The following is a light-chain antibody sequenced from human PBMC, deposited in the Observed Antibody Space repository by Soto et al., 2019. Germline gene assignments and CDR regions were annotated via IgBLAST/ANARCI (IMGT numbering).Light chain of an antibody. CDR3: KSYAGSNNYV. CDR2: EVV. J-gene: IGLJ1*01. Sequence: QSVLPQPPSASGSPGQSVTISCTGTNNDIGVYDFVSWYQHHPGKAPRLIIYEVVQRPSGVPDRFSGSKSGNTASLTVSGLQAADEAHYFCKSYAGSNNYVLGSGTKVT. V-gene: IGLV2-8*01. CDR1: NNDIGVYDF.